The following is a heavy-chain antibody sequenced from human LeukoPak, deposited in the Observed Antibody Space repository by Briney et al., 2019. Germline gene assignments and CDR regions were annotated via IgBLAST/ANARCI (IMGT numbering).Heavy chain of an antibody. J-gene: IGHJ6*02. CDR1: GFTFNTFD. V-gene: IGHV3-48*01. CDR2: ISSGSSSR. CDR3: ARLRYYAVDV. Sequence: GSLRLSCAASGFTFNTFDMTWVRQAPGKGLEWVSYISSGSSSRYYADSVKGRFTISRDNAKNSLYLQMNSPRAEDTAVYFCARLRYYAVDVWGQGTTVIVSS.